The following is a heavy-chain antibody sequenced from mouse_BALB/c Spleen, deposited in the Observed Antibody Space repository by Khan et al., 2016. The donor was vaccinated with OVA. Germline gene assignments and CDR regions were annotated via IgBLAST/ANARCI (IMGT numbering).Heavy chain of an antibody. D-gene: IGHD1-2*01. CDR3: TGCPFHYYVYGFAY. Sequence: QVQLKESGAELVRPGASVKLSCKASGYTFTDYEIHWVKQTPVHGLEWIGALHPGSGGTAYNQKFKGKATLTADKSSSTAYMELSSLTSEDSAVYYYTGCPFHYYVYGFAYWGQGTLVTVSA. CDR1: GYTFTDYE. V-gene: IGHV1-15*01. J-gene: IGHJ3*01. CDR2: LHPGSGGT.